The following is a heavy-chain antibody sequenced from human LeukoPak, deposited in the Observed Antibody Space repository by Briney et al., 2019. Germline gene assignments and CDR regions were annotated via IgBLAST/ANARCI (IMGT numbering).Heavy chain of an antibody. J-gene: IGHJ5*02. CDR1: GGSFSGYY. D-gene: IGHD6-13*01. CDR2: INHSGST. Sequence: ASETLSLTCAVYGGSFSGYYWSWIRQPPGKGLEWIGEINHSGSTSYNPSLKSRVTISVDTSKNQFSLKLSSVTAADTAVYYCARAAAAGLTYNWFDPWGQGTLVTVSS. CDR3: ARAAAAGLTYNWFDP. V-gene: IGHV4-34*01.